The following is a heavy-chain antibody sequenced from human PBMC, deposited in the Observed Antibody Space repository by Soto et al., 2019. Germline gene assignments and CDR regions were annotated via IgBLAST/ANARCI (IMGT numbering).Heavy chain of an antibody. D-gene: IGHD3-16*01. CDR2: INPNSGGT. Sequence: ASVKVSCKASGYTFTGYYMHWVRQAPGQGLEWMGWINPNSGGTNYSQKLQGRVTITRDTSASTAYMELSSLRSGDTAVYYCARGGLALMDVWGQGTTVTVSS. J-gene: IGHJ6*02. V-gene: IGHV1-2*02. CDR3: ARGGLALMDV. CDR1: GYTFTGYY.